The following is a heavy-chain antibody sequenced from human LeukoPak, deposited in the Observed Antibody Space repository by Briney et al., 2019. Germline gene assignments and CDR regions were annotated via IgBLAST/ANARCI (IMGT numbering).Heavy chain of an antibody. J-gene: IGHJ4*02. V-gene: IGHV1-2*02. Sequence: ASVKVSCKASGYTFTGYYMHWVRQAPGQGLEWMGWINPNSGGTNYAQKFQGRVTMTRDTSISTAYMELGRLRSDDTAVYYCARLGHSDCSSTSCHEYYFDYWGQGTLVTVSS. CDR2: INPNSGGT. CDR1: GYTFTGYY. D-gene: IGHD2-2*01. CDR3: ARLGHSDCSSTSCHEYYFDY.